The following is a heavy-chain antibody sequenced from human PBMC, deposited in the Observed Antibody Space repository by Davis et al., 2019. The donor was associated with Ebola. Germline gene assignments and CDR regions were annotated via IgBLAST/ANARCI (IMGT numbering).Heavy chain of an antibody. D-gene: IGHD3-22*01. J-gene: IGHJ4*02. CDR2: IYSGGST. CDR1: GFTVSSNY. CDR3: ARGGPYDSSGGPLGY. Sequence: GESLKISCAASGFTVSSNYMSWVRQAPGKGLEWVSVIYSGGSTYYADSVKGRFTISRDNSKNTLYLQMNSLRAEDTAVYYCARGGPYDSSGGPLGYWGQGTLVTVSS. V-gene: IGHV3-53*01.